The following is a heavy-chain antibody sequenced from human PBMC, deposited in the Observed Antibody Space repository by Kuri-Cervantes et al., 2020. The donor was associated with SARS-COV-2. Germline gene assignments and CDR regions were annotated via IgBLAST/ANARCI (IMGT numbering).Heavy chain of an antibody. Sequence: SETLSLTCAISRDSVSSNSAGWNWIRQSPSRGLEWLGRTYYRSKWYHDYAVSVKSRIIINPDTSKNQLSLQLSSVTPEDTAVYYCARVTTGTLDYWGQGTLVTVSS. D-gene: IGHD1-1*01. V-gene: IGHV6-1*01. J-gene: IGHJ4*02. CDR1: RDSVSSNSAG. CDR2: TYYRSKWYH. CDR3: ARVTTGTLDY.